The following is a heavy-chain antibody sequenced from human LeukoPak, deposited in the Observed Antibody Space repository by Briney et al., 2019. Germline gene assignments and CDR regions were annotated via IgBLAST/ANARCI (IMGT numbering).Heavy chain of an antibody. CDR2: INLGGSAK. V-gene: IGHV3-7*01. Sequence: PGGSLRLSCSASGLAFSDYWMNWVRQAPGKGPEWVANINLGGSAKLYVDSVEGRCTISRDNAKNSLYLQMNSLRVEDTAVYYCAAWGLHNYWGQGTLVTISS. CDR1: GLAFSDYW. CDR3: AAWGLHNY. D-gene: IGHD7-27*01. J-gene: IGHJ4*02.